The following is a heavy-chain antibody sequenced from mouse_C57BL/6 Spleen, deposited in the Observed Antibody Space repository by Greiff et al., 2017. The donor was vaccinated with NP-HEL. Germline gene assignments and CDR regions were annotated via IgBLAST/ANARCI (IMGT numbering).Heavy chain of an antibody. J-gene: IGHJ3*01. CDR3: TFYSNSAWFAY. D-gene: IGHD2-5*01. CDR2: IRNKANNHAT. V-gene: IGHV6-6*01. Sequence: EVQLVESGGGLVQPGGSMKLSCAASGFTFSDAWMDWVRQSPEKGLEWVAEIRNKANNHATYYAESVKGRFTISRDDSKSSVYLQMNSLRAEDTGIYYCTFYSNSAWFAYWGQGTLVTVSA. CDR1: GFTFSDAW.